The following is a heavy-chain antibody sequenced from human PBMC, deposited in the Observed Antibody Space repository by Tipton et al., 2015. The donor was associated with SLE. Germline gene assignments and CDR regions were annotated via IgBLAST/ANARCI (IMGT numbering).Heavy chain of an antibody. D-gene: IGHD1-26*01. J-gene: IGHJ4*02. CDR3: ARGVGADY. Sequence: TLSLTCTVSGGSVSSGSYYWSWIRQPPAKGLEWIGYIYYSGSTNYNPSLKSRVTISIDTSKNQFSLKLSSVTAADTAMYYCARGVGADYWGQGTLVTVSS. CDR2: IYYSGST. V-gene: IGHV4-61*01. CDR1: GGSVSSGSYY.